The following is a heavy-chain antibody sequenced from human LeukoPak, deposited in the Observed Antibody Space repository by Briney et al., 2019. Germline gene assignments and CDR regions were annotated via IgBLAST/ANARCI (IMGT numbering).Heavy chain of an antibody. CDR3: ARDGHPYCSSTSCYLCNWFDP. J-gene: IGHJ5*02. CDR2: IIPIFGTA. D-gene: IGHD2-2*01. Sequence: ASVKVSCKASGGTFSSYAISWVRQAPGQGLEWMGGIIPIFGTANYAQKFQGRVTITADESTSTAYMELSSLRSEDTAVYYCARDGHPYCSSTSCYLCNWFDPWGQGTLVTVSS. CDR1: GGTFSSYA. V-gene: IGHV1-69*01.